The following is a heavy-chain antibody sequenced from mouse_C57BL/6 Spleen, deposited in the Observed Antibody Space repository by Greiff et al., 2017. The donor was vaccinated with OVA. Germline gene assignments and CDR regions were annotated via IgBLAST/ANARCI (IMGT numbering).Heavy chain of an antibody. CDR3: ARDEVTTLEGFAY. CDR1: GYTFTSYW. J-gene: IGHJ3*01. V-gene: IGHV1-64*01. Sequence: QVQLQQPGAELVKPGASVKLSCKASGYTFTSYWMHWVKQRPGQGLEWIGMIHPNSGSTNYNEKFKSKATLTVDKSSSTAYMQLSSLTSEDSAVYYCARDEVTTLEGFAYWGQGTLVTVSA. CDR2: IHPNSGST. D-gene: IGHD2-2*01.